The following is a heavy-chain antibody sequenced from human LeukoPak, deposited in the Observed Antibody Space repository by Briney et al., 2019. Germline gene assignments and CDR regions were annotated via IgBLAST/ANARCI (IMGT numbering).Heavy chain of an antibody. CDR3: ARDQLTMVRGVNARDY. Sequence: SETLSLTCTVSGGSLSSSSYYWGWIRQPPGKGLEWIGSIYYSGSTYYNPSLKSRVTISVDPSKHQFSLQLSSVTAADPAVYYCARDQLTMVRGVNARDYWGQGTLVTLSS. V-gene: IGHV4-39*07. J-gene: IGHJ4*02. CDR1: GGSLSSSSYY. D-gene: IGHD3-10*01. CDR2: IYYSGST.